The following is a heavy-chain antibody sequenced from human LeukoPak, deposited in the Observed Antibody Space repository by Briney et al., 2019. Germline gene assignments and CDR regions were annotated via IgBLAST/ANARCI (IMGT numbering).Heavy chain of an antibody. V-gene: IGHV5-51*01. CDR2: IYPGDSDT. D-gene: IGHD2/OR15-2a*01. J-gene: IGHJ4*02. Sequence: GESLKISCKASGYSFTSYWIGWVRQMPGKGLEWMGIIYPGDSDTRYSPSFQGQVTISADKSISTAYLQWSSLKASDTAMYYCASAYSTTWFYFHYWGQGTLVTVSS. CDR3: ASAYSTTWFYFHY. CDR1: GYSFTSYW.